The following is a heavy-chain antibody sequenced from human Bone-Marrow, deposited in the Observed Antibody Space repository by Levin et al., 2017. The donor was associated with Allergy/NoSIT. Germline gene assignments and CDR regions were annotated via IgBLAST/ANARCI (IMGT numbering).Heavy chain of an antibody. CDR1: GSSFTSYW. D-gene: IGHD2-2*01. CDR3: ARLEYHPDLPLYYFDY. CDR2: IYPGDSDT. J-gene: IGHJ4*02. Sequence: PGGSLRLSCKGSGSSFTSYWIGWVRQMPGKGLEWMGIIYPGDSDTRYSPSFQGQVTISADKSISTAYLQWSSLKASDTAMYYCARLEYHPDLPLYYFDYWGQGTLVTVSS. V-gene: IGHV5-51*01.